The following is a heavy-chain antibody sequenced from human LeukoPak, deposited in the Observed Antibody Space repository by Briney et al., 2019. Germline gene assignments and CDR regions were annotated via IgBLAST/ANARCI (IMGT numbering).Heavy chain of an antibody. CDR3: ARDFYGGYSES. Sequence: PGGSLRLSCAASGFTFSSSSMSWVRQAPGKGLEWVSSITSSSSSSIIYYADSLKGRFTISRDNAKNSLYLQMNSLRAEDTAVYYCARDFYGGYSESWGQGTLVTVSS. J-gene: IGHJ4*02. V-gene: IGHV3-21*01. CDR2: ITSSSSSSII. CDR1: GFTFSSSS. D-gene: IGHD4-23*01.